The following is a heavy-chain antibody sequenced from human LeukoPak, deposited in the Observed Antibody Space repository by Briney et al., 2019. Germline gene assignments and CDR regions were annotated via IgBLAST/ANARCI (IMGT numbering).Heavy chain of an antibody. CDR3: ARGGSDHGEYFQH. CDR2: INPSGGST. Sequence: ASVKVSCKASGYTFTSYYMHWVRQAPGQGLEWMGIINPSGGSTSYTQKFQGRVTMTRDMSTSTVYMELSSLRSEDTAVHYCARGGSDHGEYFQHWGQGTLVTVSS. CDR1: GYTFTSYY. D-gene: IGHD2-21*02. J-gene: IGHJ1*01. V-gene: IGHV1-46*01.